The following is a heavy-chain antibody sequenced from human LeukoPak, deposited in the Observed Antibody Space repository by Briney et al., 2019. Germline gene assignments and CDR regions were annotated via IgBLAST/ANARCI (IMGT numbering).Heavy chain of an antibody. D-gene: IGHD3-22*01. V-gene: IGHV1-69*05. Sequence: ASVKVSCKASGGTFSSYAISWVRQAPGQGLEWMGRITPIFGTANYAQKFQGRVTITTDESTSTAYMELSSLRSEDTAVYYCARDGQGYYYDSSGYSYWGQGTLVTVSS. CDR3: ARDGQGYYYDSSGYSY. J-gene: IGHJ4*02. CDR1: GGTFSSYA. CDR2: ITPIFGTA.